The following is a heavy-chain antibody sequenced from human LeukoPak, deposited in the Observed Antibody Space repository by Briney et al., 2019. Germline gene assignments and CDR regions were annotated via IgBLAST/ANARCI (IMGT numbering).Heavy chain of an antibody. CDR3: ASGSRVSSAWTLYYFDY. Sequence: ASVKVSCKASGYTFTGYYIHWVRQAPGQRLEWMGWINPNSGGTNYAQKFQGRVTMTRDTSISTGYMELSRLRSDDTAVYYCASGSRVSSAWTLYYFDYWGQGTLVTVSS. CDR2: INPNSGGT. J-gene: IGHJ4*02. CDR1: GYTFTGYY. D-gene: IGHD3-22*01. V-gene: IGHV1-2*02.